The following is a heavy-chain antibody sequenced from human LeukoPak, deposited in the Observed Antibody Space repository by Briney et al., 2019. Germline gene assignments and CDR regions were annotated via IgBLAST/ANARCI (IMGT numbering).Heavy chain of an antibody. CDR3: ALAPNSDWFDF. D-gene: IGHD3-9*01. CDR2: IHYSGSS. J-gene: IGHJ4*02. CDR1: GDSTSNFY. V-gene: IGHV4-59*03. Sequence: SETLSLTCTVSGDSTSNFYWTWIRQSPGKGLEWIGNIHYSGSSVYNPSLKSRGTISIDTSRRQFFLKLNSVTAADTAVYFCALAPNSDWFDFWGPGTLVTVSS.